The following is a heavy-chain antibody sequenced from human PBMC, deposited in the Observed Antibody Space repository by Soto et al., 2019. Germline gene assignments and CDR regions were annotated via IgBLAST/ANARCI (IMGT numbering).Heavy chain of an antibody. J-gene: IGHJ3*02. CDR3: AKEMPAGFGELLGAFDI. D-gene: IGHD3-10*01. CDR2: ISYDGSNK. Sequence: GGSLRLSCAASGFTFSSYGMHWVRQAPGKGLEWVAVISYDGSNKYYADSVKGRFTISRDNSKNTLYLQMNSLRAEDTAVYYCAKEMPAGFGELLGAFDIWGQGTMVTVSS. CDR1: GFTFSSYG. V-gene: IGHV3-30*18.